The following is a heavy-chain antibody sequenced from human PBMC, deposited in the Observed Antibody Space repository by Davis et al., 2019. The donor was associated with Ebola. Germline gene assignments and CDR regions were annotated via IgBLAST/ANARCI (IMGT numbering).Heavy chain of an antibody. V-gene: IGHV3-7*03. J-gene: IGHJ6*02. Sequence: GESLKISCAASGFTFSSNWMTWVRQAPGKGLEWVANIKQDGSEKYYVDSVKGRFTISRDNAKNSLYLQMNSLRAEDTAVYYCAKDRGNYHYCGMDVWGQGTTVTVSS. CDR2: IKQDGSEK. D-gene: IGHD3-10*01. CDR3: AKDRGNYHYCGMDV. CDR1: GFTFSSNW.